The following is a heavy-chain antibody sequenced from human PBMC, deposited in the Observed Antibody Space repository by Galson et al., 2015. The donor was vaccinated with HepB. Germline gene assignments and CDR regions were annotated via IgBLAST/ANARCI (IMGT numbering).Heavy chain of an antibody. D-gene: IGHD3-10*01. CDR2: IDPSGSYT. CDR1: GYSFISYW. V-gene: IGHV5-10-1*01. Sequence: QSGAEVVQPGESLRISCAGSGYSFISYWISWVRQMPGKGLEWMGRIDPSGSYTNYSPSFQGHVTISADKSISTAYRQWSSLKASDSAIYYCARRGSGSYYSAFDIWGQGTMVTVSS. CDR3: ARRGSGSYYSAFDI. J-gene: IGHJ3*02.